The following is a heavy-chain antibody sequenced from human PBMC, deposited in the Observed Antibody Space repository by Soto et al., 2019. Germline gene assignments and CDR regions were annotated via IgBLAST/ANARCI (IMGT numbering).Heavy chain of an antibody. V-gene: IGHV1-69*13. CDR2: IIPIFGTA. Sequence: SVKVSCKASGGTFSSYAISWVRQAPGQGLEWMGGIIPIFGTANYAQKFQGRVTITADESTSTAYMELSSLRSEDTAVYYCARGALGQQLDNYWGQGTLVTVSS. D-gene: IGHD6-13*01. CDR1: GGTFSSYA. J-gene: IGHJ4*02. CDR3: ARGALGQQLDNY.